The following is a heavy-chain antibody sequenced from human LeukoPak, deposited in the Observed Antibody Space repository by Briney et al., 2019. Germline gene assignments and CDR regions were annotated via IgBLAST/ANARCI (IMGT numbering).Heavy chain of an antibody. V-gene: IGHV5-51*01. J-gene: IGHJ4*02. CDR2: IYPGDSDT. D-gene: IGHD3-22*01. CDR3: ARQDYYYDSSGYFRLFDY. CDR1: GYSFTGYW. Sequence: GESLEISCKGSGYSFTGYWIGWVRQMPGKGLEWMGIIYPGDSDTRYSPSFQGQVTISADKSISTAYLQWSSLKASDTAMYYCARQDYYYDSSGYFRLFDYWGQGTLVTVSS.